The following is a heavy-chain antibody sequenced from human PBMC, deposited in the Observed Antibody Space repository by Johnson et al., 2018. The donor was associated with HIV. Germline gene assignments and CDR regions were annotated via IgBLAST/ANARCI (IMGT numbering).Heavy chain of an antibody. CDR1: GFTFSNYG. CDR3: AKPQWVSSGAFDI. Sequence: QMLLVESGGGVVQPGGSLRLSCAASGFTFSNYGMHWVRQAPGKGLEWVAFIRYDGSNKYYADSVKGRFTISRDNSKNTLYLQMNSLTAEDTAVYYCAKPQWVSSGAFDIWGQGTMVTVSS. CDR2: IRYDGSNK. V-gene: IGHV3-30*02. D-gene: IGHD3-3*01. J-gene: IGHJ3*02.